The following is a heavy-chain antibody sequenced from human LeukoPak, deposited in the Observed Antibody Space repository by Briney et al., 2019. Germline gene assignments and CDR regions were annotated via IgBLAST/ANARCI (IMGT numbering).Heavy chain of an antibody. D-gene: IGHD3-22*01. CDR2: INQSGST. J-gene: IGHJ4*02. CDR1: GGSSSNYY. CDR3: ARFDSSGYYVVY. V-gene: IGHV4-34*01. Sequence: SETLSLTCAVYGGSSSNYYWNWIRQSPGKGLEWIGEINQSGSTKYNPSLKSRVTMSVDTSKNQFSLKLTSVTAADTAVYYCARFDSSGYYVVYWGQGTLVTVSS.